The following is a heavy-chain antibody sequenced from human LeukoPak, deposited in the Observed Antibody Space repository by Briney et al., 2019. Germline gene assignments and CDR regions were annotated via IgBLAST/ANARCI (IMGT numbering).Heavy chain of an antibody. Sequence: SETLSLTCTVSGGSISSYYWSWIRQPPGKGLEWIGYIYYSGSTNYNPSLKSRVTISVDTSKNQFSLKLSSVTAADTAVYYCARFASNYWGQGTLVTVSS. V-gene: IGHV4-59*01. D-gene: IGHD3-16*01. J-gene: IGHJ4*02. CDR3: ARFASNY. CDR2: IYYSGST. CDR1: GGSISSYY.